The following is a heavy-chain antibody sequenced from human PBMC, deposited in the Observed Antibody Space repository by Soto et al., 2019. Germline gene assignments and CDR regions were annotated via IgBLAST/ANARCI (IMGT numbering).Heavy chain of an antibody. D-gene: IGHD6-19*01. Sequence: GGSLRHSCRASGFTFRSYGMHGVRRAPGKGLEWVAVTSYDGSIKYYTDSVKGRFTISRDNSKNTLYLQMNSLRSEDTAVYYCAKDKGIAVAGTPGMDVWGRGTTVTVSS. CDR2: TSYDGSIK. CDR3: AKDKGIAVAGTPGMDV. CDR1: GFTFRSYG. V-gene: IGHV3-30*18. J-gene: IGHJ6*02.